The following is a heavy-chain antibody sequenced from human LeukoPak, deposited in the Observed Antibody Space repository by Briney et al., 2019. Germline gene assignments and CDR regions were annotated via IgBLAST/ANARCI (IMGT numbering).Heavy chain of an antibody. J-gene: IGHJ3*01. Sequence: SETLSLTCAVYGGSFNGYYWSWIRQTPGKGLEWIGEINRSGTTNYNPSLASRVTMSVDTSKSQVSLTLRSVTAADTAIFYCARGRFGNPLQLQPRRPFDLWGQGTAVIVSS. CDR1: GGSFNGYY. CDR2: INRSGTT. CDR3: ARGRFGNPLQLQPRRPFDL. D-gene: IGHD1-1*01. V-gene: IGHV4-34*01.